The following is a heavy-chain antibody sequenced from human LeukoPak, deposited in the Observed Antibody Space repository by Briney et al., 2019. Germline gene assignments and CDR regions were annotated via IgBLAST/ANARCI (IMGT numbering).Heavy chain of an antibody. CDR2: IYSGGST. Sequence: GGSLRLSCAASGFTVSSNYMSWVRQAPGTGLEWVSVIYSGGSTHYADSVKGRFTISRDTSKNTLYLQMNSLRAEETAVYYGARVPLGYCSGGSCYSRYYGDSWGQGTLVTVSS. J-gene: IGHJ4*02. V-gene: IGHV3-53*01. CDR1: GFTVSSNY. CDR3: ARVPLGYCSGGSCYSRYYGDS. D-gene: IGHD2-15*01.